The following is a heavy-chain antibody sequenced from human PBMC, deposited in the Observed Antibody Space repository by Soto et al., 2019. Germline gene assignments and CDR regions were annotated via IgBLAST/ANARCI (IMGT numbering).Heavy chain of an antibody. Sequence: QLQLQESGPGLVKPSETLSLTCTVSGGSIRDDTYYWGWIRQPPGKGLEWIGSIYYRGTSSYNPSLPTRVTMSVDTSKKQLSLRLTSVTAADTAVYYCARLPCASPNCVPLDPWGQGTLVIVSS. CDR3: ARLPCASPNCVPLDP. CDR2: IYYRGTS. CDR1: GGSIRDDTYY. D-gene: IGHD2-15*01. V-gene: IGHV4-39*01. J-gene: IGHJ5*02.